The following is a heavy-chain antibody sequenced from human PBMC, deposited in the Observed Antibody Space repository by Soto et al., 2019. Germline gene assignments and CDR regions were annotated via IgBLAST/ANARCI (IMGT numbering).Heavy chain of an antibody. J-gene: IGHJ6*02. V-gene: IGHV1-18*04. CDR3: ARDPSLGYCSSTSCYGAGGYGMDV. Sequence: VASVKVSCKASGYTFTSYGISWVRQAPGQGLEWMGWISAYNGNTNYAQKLQGRVTMTTDTSTSTAYMELRSLRSDDTAVYYCARDPSLGYCSSTSCYGAGGYGMDVWGQGTTVTVSS. CDR2: ISAYNGNT. D-gene: IGHD2-2*01. CDR1: GYTFTSYG.